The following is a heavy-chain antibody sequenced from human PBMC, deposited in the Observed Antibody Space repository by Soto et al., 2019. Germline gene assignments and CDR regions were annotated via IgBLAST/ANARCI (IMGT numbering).Heavy chain of an antibody. CDR3: ARWWSGSRQGFDP. CDR1: GGSISSGDYY. CDR2: IYYSGST. Sequence: QVQLQESGPGLVKPSQTLSLTCTVSGGSISSGDYYWSWIRQHPGKGLEWSGYIYYSGSTYYNPSLMSRVTISVDTSKNQFSLKLSSVTAADTAVYYCARWWSGSRQGFDPWGQGTRVTVSS. V-gene: IGHV4-31*03. J-gene: IGHJ5*02. D-gene: IGHD3-3*01.